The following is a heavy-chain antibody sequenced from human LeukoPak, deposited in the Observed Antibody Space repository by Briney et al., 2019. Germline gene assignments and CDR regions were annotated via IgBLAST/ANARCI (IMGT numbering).Heavy chain of an antibody. V-gene: IGHV3-30-3*01. D-gene: IGHD5-12*01. CDR3: ASQYSGYIYGDY. Sequence: GRSLRLSCAASGFTFSSYAMHWVRQAPGKGLEWVAVISYDGSNKYYADSVKGRFTISRDNSKNTLYLQMNSLRTEDTAVYYCASQYSGYIYGDYWGQGTLVTVSS. CDR2: ISYDGSNK. J-gene: IGHJ4*02. CDR1: GFTFSSYA.